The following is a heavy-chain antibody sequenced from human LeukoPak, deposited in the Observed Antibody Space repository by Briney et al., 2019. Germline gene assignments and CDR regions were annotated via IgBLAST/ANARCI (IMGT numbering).Heavy chain of an antibody. CDR3: ARDLVRRNTPFDY. CDR1: GFIFSSFG. CDR2: IWDDGSKK. V-gene: IGHV3-33*01. Sequence: GRSLRLSCAAAGFIFSSFGMHWVRQAPVGWLEWVAVIWDDGSKKYYADSVKARFTISRDNTKNTVYLQMDSLRAEDTALYYCARDLVRRNTPFDYWGQGTLVTVSS. J-gene: IGHJ4*02. D-gene: IGHD2-21*01.